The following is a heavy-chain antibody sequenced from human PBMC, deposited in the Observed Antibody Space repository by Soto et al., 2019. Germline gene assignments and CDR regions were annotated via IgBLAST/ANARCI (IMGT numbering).Heavy chain of an antibody. CDR1: GGSISSGGYY. CDR2: IYYSGST. V-gene: IGHV4-31*03. J-gene: IGHJ3*02. CDR3: ARPTPNSSGWSREIDAFDI. Sequence: QVQLQESGPGLVKPSQTLSLTCTVSGGSISSGGYYWSWIRQHPGKGLEWIGYIYYSGSTYYNPSRKSRVTISVDTYKNQFSLKLSSVTAADTAVYYCARPTPNSSGWSREIDAFDIWGQGTMVTVSS. D-gene: IGHD6-19*01.